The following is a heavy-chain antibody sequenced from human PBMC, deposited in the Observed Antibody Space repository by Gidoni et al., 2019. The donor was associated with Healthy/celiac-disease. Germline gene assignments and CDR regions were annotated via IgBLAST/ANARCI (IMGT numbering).Heavy chain of an antibody. J-gene: IGHJ2*01. CDR2: IKSKTDGGTT. CDR1: GFTFSNAW. V-gene: IGHV3-15*07. D-gene: IGHD3-10*01. Sequence: EVQLVESGGGLVKPGGSLRLSCAASGFTFSNAWMNWVRQAPGKGLEWVGRIKSKTDGGTTDYAAPVKGRFTISRDDSKNTLYLQMNSLKTEDTAVYYCTTEHDYGSGAFDLWGRGTLVTVSS. CDR3: TTEHDYGSGAFDL.